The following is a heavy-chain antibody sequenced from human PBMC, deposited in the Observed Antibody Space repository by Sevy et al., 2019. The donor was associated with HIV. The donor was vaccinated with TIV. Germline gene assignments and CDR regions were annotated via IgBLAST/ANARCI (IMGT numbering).Heavy chain of an antibody. CDR2: ISYDGSNK. V-gene: IGHV3-30*04. J-gene: IGHJ6*02. Sequence: GGSLRLSCAASGFTFSSYAMHWVRQAPGKGLEWVAVISYDGSNKYYADSVKGRFTISRDNSKNTLYLQMNSLRAEDTAVYYCARDRGFLEWLLHYCYYGMDVWGQGTTVTVSS. CDR3: ARDRGFLEWLLHYCYYGMDV. CDR1: GFTFSSYA. D-gene: IGHD3-3*01.